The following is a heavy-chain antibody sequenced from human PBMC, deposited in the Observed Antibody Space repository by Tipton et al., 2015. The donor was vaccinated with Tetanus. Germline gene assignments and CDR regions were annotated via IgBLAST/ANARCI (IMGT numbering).Heavy chain of an antibody. Sequence: LRLSCTIYGGSFSGYYWSWIRQPPGRGLEWIGEIHPSGITTCNPSLESRVTLSQDTSKSQFSLKLNSVTAADTAVYYCARPSRRYGDYLYWGQGTLVTVSS. CDR3: ARPSRRYGDYLY. V-gene: IGHV4-34*01. J-gene: IGHJ4*02. CDR1: GGSFSGYY. CDR2: IHPSGIT. D-gene: IGHD4-17*01.